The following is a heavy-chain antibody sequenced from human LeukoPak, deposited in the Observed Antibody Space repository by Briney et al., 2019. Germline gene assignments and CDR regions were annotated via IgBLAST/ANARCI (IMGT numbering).Heavy chain of an antibody. CDR3: AREANYDFWSGPTHYFDC. J-gene: IGHJ4*02. D-gene: IGHD3-3*01. CDR2: IHYDGNSK. CDR1: GFTFSNYG. Sequence: PGGSLRLSCAASGFTFSNYGMHWVRQAPGRGLEWVAFIHYDGNSKYYGDSVKGRFTIPRDNSKNTLYLQMNSLRAEDAAVYYCAREANYDFWSGPTHYFDCWGQGTLVTVSS. V-gene: IGHV3-30*02.